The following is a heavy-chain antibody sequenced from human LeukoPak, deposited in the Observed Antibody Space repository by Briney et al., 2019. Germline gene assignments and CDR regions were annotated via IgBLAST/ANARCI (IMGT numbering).Heavy chain of an antibody. J-gene: IGHJ4*02. CDR2: IYTSGST. V-gene: IGHV4-4*07. Sequence: SQTRSLTWTVDTGSISSYYRSWVRQPAGKGLEWIGRIYTSGSTTYNPSLRTRAPRSGDTSKNQSSLRLSSGTAADTAVYYCARDTYYYDSSGYYSSFDYWGQGTLVTVSS. D-gene: IGHD3-22*01. CDR1: TGSISSYY. CDR3: ARDTYYYDSSGYYSSFDY.